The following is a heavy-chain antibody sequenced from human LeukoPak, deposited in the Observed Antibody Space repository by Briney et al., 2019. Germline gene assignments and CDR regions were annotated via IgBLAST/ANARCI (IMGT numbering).Heavy chain of an antibody. CDR2: INPNSGGT. CDR1: GYTFTGYY. CDR3: ARSYDSSGYDFDY. V-gene: IGHV1-2*02. J-gene: IGHJ4*02. D-gene: IGHD3-22*01. Sequence: ASVKVSCKASGYTFTGYYMHWVRQAPGQGLEWMGWINPNSGGTNYAQKFQGRVTMTRDTSISTAYMELSRLRSDDTAVYYCARSYDSSGYDFDYWGQGTLVTVSS.